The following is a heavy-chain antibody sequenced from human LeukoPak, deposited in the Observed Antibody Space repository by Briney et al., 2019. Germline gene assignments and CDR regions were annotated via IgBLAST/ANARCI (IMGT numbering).Heavy chain of an antibody. CDR2: IWYDGTTT. Sequence: GTSLRLSCAASGFTFCAFTFSNYGMHWVRQAPGKGLEWVAVIWYDGTTTYYADSVQGRFTISRDNSKNTLYLQMNSLRAEDTAVYYCARDGSIFGVVWAAFDIWGQGTMVTVSS. D-gene: IGHD3-3*01. CDR1: GFTFCAFTFSNYG. CDR3: ARDGSIFGVVWAAFDI. V-gene: IGHV3-33*01. J-gene: IGHJ3*02.